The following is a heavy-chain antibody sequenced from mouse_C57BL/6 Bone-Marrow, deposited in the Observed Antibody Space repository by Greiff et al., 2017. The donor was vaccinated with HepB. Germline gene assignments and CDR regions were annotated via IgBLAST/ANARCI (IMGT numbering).Heavy chain of an antibody. Sequence: EVQLQQSGPELVKPGASVKIPCKASGYTFTDYNMDWVKQSHGKSLEWIGDINPNNGGTIYNQKFKGKATLTVDKSSSTAYMELRSLTSEDTAVYYCARSDYYGSRGWYFDVWGTGTTVTVSS. V-gene: IGHV1-18*01. D-gene: IGHD1-1*01. CDR1: GYTFTDYN. CDR3: ARSDYYGSRGWYFDV. CDR2: INPNNGGT. J-gene: IGHJ1*03.